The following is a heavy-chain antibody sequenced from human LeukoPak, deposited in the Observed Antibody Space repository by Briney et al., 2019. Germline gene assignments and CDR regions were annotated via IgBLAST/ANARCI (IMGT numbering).Heavy chain of an antibody. CDR2: ISSNNGYI. CDR1: GFPFRSYR. Sequence: GSLKLPWQAPGFPFRSYRLAWVGQPQGKGLEWAASISSNNGYIDYADSGKVRFTISRDKGENSLHLQMNSLRAEDAAVYYCARDLGTRKSIAFADWGQGTLVTVSS. CDR3: ARDLGTRKSIAFAD. J-gene: IGHJ4*02. V-gene: IGHV3-21*01. D-gene: IGHD6-6*01.